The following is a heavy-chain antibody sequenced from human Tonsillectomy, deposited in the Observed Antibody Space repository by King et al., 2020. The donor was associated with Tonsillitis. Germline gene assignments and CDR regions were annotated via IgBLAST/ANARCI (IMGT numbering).Heavy chain of an antibody. D-gene: IGHD2-21*02. J-gene: IGHJ3*02. CDR3: ASTVVVTALWGAFDI. Sequence: VQLQESGPGLVKPSETLSLTCTVSGGSISSYYWSWIRQPPGKGLEWIGYIYYSGSTNYNPSLKSRVTISVDTSKNQFSLKLSSVTAADTAVYYCASTVVVTALWGAFDIWGQGTMVTVSS. V-gene: IGHV4-59*08. CDR1: GGSISSYY. CDR2: IYYSGST.